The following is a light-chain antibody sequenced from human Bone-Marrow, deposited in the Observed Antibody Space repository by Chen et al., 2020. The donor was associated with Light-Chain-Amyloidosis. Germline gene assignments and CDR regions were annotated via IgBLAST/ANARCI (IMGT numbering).Light chain of an antibody. CDR2: WAS. J-gene: IGKJ1*01. CDR1: QGVLYSSNNKNY. CDR3: QQYYSTPWT. V-gene: IGKV4-1*01. Sequence: DILMTQSPDSLAVSLGERATINCKSSQGVLYSSNNKNYLAWYQQKPGQPPKLLIYWASTRESGVPARFSGSGSGTDFTLTISSLQAEDVAVYYCQQYYSTPWTFDQGTKVEIK.